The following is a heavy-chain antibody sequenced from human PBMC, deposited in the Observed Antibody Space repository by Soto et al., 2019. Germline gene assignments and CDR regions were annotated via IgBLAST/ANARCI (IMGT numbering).Heavy chain of an antibody. Sequence: SETLSLTCAVSGYSISSSNWWGWIRQPPGKGLEWIGYIYYSGSTYYNPSLKSRVTMSVDTSKKQFSLKLSSVTAVDTAVYYCSRGYSGYDSKIYYYYYYMDVWGKGTTVTVSS. D-gene: IGHD5-12*01. CDR1: GYSISSSNW. CDR2: IYYSGST. CDR3: SRGYSGYDSKIYYYYYYMDV. V-gene: IGHV4-28*01. J-gene: IGHJ6*03.